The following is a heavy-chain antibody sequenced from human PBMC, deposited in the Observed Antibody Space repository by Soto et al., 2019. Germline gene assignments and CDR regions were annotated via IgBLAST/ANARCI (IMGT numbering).Heavy chain of an antibody. D-gene: IGHD3-10*01. J-gene: IGHJ3*01. CDR1: GDSVSSDITS. CDR3: ARGNALDV. CDR2: TYYRSKWFH. Sequence: QGQLQQSGPGLVKPSQTLSLTCAISGDSVSSDITSWNWIRQSPSRGLEWLGRTYYRSKWFHDYAVSVKSRTTINPDTSKNQLSLELNSMTPEDTAVYYCARGNALDVWGQGTVVTVSS. V-gene: IGHV6-1*01.